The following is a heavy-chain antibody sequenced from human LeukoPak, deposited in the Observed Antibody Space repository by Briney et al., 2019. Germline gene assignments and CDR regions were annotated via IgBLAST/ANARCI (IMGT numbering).Heavy chain of an antibody. V-gene: IGHV1-69*01. CDR1: GGTFSSYA. Sequence: ASVKVSRKASGGTFSSYAISWARQAPGQGLEWMGGIIPIFGTANYAQKFQGRVTITADESTSTAYMELSSLRSEDTAVYYCARVRMISSGWYVLWSRRREDAFDIWGQGTMVTVSS. CDR2: IIPIFGTA. D-gene: IGHD6-19*01. J-gene: IGHJ3*02. CDR3: ARVRMISSGWYVLWSRRREDAFDI.